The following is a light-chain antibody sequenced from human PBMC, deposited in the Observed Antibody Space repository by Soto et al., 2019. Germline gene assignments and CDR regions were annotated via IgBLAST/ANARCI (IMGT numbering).Light chain of an antibody. CDR1: QSLSRY. J-gene: IGKJ4*01. Sequence: EIVLTQSPATLSLSPGERATLSCRASQSLSRYLAWYQQKPGQAPRLLIYDASNMATGIPARFSGSGSGTDFTLAISILEPEDFAVYYCQQRTKCQSTFGGGTKVEIK. CDR3: QQRTKCQST. CDR2: DAS. V-gene: IGKV3D-11*02.